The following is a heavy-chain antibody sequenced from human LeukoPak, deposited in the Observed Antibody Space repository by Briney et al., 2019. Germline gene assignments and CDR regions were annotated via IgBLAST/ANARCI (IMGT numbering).Heavy chain of an antibody. CDR3: AKAPIGYSSSWYYFDY. J-gene: IGHJ4*02. CDR2: ISTISGSGPGT. Sequence: GGSLRFSCAASGFTFSNYAMSWVRQAPGKGLEWVSAISTISGSGPGTYYADSVKGRFTISRDKSKNTLYLQMNSLRAEDTAVYYCAKAPIGYSSSWYYFDYWGQGTLVTVSS. CDR1: GFTFSNYA. V-gene: IGHV3-23*01. D-gene: IGHD6-13*01.